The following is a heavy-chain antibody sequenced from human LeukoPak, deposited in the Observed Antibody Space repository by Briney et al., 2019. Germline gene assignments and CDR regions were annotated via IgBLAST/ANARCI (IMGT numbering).Heavy chain of an antibody. CDR2: ISGSGGST. J-gene: IGHJ4*02. Sequence: GGSLRLSCAASGFTFSSYAMIWVRQAPGKGLEWVSAISGSGGSTYYADSVKGRFTISRDNSKNTLYLQKNSLRAEDTAIYYCAKDLRYSSSWSYFDYWGQGTLVTVSS. CDR3: AKDLRYSSSWSYFDY. V-gene: IGHV3-23*01. D-gene: IGHD6-13*01. CDR1: GFTFSSYA.